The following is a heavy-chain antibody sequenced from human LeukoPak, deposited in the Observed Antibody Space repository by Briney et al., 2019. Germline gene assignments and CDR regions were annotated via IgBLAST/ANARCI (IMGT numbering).Heavy chain of an antibody. D-gene: IGHD6-13*01. CDR2: INHSGST. V-gene: IGHV4-34*01. J-gene: IGHJ3*02. CDR1: GGSFSGDY. Sequence: SETLSVTCAVYGGSFSGDYWSWIRQPPGKGLEWIGEINHSGSTNYNPSLKSRVTISVDTSKNQFSLKLSSVTAADTAVYYCARGEEKAAAGLYAFDIWGQGTMVTASS. CDR3: ARGEEKAAAGLYAFDI.